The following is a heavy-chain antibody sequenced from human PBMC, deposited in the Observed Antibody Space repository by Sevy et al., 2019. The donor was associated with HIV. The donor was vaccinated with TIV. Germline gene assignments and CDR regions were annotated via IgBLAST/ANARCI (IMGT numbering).Heavy chain of an antibody. CDR1: GFTFSSYW. CDR3: GRAMDV. Sequence: SLKISCAASGFTFSSYWMHWVRQAPGKGLQWVANIKQDRSEKYYVDSVKGRFTISRDNAKNSLYLEMNSLRPEDTAVYYCGRAMDVWGQGTTVLVSS. V-gene: IGHV3-7*01. J-gene: IGHJ6*02. CDR2: IKQDRSEK.